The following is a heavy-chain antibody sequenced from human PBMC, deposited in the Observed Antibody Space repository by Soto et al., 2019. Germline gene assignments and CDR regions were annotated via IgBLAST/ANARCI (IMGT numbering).Heavy chain of an antibody. D-gene: IGHD2-15*01. V-gene: IGHV3-64D*06. CDR3: VKDRWIDY. Sequence: GGSLRLSCSVSGFTLITYAFHWVRQAPGKGLEYVSSISSNGVSTYYADSVKGRFTISRDNSKNTLYLQMSSLRAEGTAVYYCVKDRWIDYWGQGTLVTVSS. CDR1: GFTLITYA. J-gene: IGHJ4*02. CDR2: ISSNGVST.